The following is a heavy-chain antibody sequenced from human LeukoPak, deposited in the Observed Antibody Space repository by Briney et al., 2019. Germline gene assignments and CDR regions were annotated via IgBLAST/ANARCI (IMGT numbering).Heavy chain of an antibody. V-gene: IGHV3-15*01. Sequence: GGSLRLSCSASGFTFSNVWMSWVRQAPGKGLEWGVRIKSKTDGGATDYAAPVKGRFTISRDDSKNTLYLQMNSLKTEDTAVYYCTTEYRDSSGWYGAFDIWGQGTMVTVSS. CDR2: IKSKTDGGAT. CDR1: GFTFSNVW. D-gene: IGHD6-19*01. J-gene: IGHJ3*02. CDR3: TTEYRDSSGWYGAFDI.